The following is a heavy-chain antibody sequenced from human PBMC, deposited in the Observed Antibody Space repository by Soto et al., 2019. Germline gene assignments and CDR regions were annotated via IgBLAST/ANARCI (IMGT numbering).Heavy chain of an antibody. V-gene: IGHV3-30*18. CDR2: ISYDGSNK. J-gene: IGHJ4*02. D-gene: IGHD2-21*02. Sequence: QVQLVESGGGVVQPGRSLRLSCAASGFTFSSYGMHWVRQAPGKGLEWVAVISYDGSNKYYADSVKVRFTISRDNSKNALYLQMNSLRAEDTAVYYCAKGYCGGDCFTYYFDYWGQGTLVTVSS. CDR1: GFTFSSYG. CDR3: AKGYCGGDCFTYYFDY.